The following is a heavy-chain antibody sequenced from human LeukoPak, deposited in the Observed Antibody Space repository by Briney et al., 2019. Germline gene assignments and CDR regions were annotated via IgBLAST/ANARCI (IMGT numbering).Heavy chain of an antibody. Sequence: SETLSLTCTVSGGSISSHYWSWIRQPPGKGLEWIGYIYYSGSTNYNPSLKSRVTISVDTSKNQFSLKLSSVTAADTAVYYCARADGGTAARFDYWGQGTLVTVSS. CDR3: ARADGGTAARFDY. V-gene: IGHV4-59*11. J-gene: IGHJ4*02. CDR2: IYYSGST. D-gene: IGHD6-6*01. CDR1: GGSISSHY.